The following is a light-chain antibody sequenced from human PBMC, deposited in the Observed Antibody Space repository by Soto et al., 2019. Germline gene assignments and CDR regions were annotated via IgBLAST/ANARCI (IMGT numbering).Light chain of an antibody. Sequence: DIKMTQSPPSLSASVGDRVTITCRASQGIRNYVAWYQQIPGKAPKLLIYAASTLQSGVPSRFSGSGSGTDFTLTINGLQPEDVATYSCQKYSSVPVFGPGTKVEIK. CDR1: QGIRNY. CDR2: AAS. CDR3: QKYSSVPV. V-gene: IGKV1-27*01. J-gene: IGKJ3*01.